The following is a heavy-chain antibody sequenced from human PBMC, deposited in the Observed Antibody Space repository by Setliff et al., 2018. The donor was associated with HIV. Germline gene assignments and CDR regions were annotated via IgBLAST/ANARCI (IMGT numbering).Heavy chain of an antibody. J-gene: IGHJ5*02. CDR2: IIPMYGVT. CDR1: GGTFSSYV. CDR3: ALPYCGGGNCWSSASLPPAGWFDP. V-gene: IGHV1-69*05. D-gene: IGHD2-15*01. Sequence: SVKVSCKASGGTFSSYVISWVRQAPGQGPEWMGGIIPMYGVTNYAQKFQGRVTITTDESTSTAYMELSSLRSEDQAVYYCALPYCGGGNCWSSASLPPAGWFDPWGQGTLVTVSS.